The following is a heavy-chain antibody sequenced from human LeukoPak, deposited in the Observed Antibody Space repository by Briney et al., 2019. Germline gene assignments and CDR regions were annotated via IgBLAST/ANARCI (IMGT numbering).Heavy chain of an antibody. J-gene: IGHJ6*03. D-gene: IGHD2-2*01. CDR3: ARGDGYCSSASCSRYMDV. CDR1: GFTFSSYE. Sequence: GGSLRLSCAASGFTFSSYEMNRVRQAPGKGLEWVSYISSSGSTIYYADSVKGRFTISRDNAKNSLYLQMNSLRAEDTAVYYCARGDGYCSSASCSRYMDVWGKGTTVTVSS. V-gene: IGHV3-48*03. CDR2: ISSSGSTI.